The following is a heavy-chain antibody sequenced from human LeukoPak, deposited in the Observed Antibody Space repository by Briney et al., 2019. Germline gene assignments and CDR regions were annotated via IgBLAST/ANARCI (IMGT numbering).Heavy chain of an antibody. CDR1: GVSISNAGYL. Sequence: SETLSLTCTVSGVSISNAGYLWSWIRQPPGKGLEYIGYIYDSEGTYYNPSLKSRVTVSVDRSKNQFSLKAYSVSAADTAVYYCASGIAYYQPSKNAFDFWGQGTMVIVSS. CDR2: IYDSEGT. J-gene: IGHJ3*01. V-gene: IGHV4-30-2*01. D-gene: IGHD2-2*01. CDR3: ASGIAYYQPSKNAFDF.